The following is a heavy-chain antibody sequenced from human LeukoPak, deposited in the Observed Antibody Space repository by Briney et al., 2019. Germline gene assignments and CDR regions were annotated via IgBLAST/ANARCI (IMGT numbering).Heavy chain of an antibody. J-gene: IGHJ4*02. V-gene: IGHV1-46*01. D-gene: IGHD1-26*01. CDR3: ARGGSIVGATVIFDY. CDR2: INPSGGST. Sequence: ASVTVSCKASGYTFTSYYMHWVRQAPGQGLEWMGIINPSGGSTSYAQKFQGRVTMTTDASTSTVYMELSSLRSEDTAVYYCARGGSIVGATVIFDYWGQGTLVTVSS. CDR1: GYTFTSYY.